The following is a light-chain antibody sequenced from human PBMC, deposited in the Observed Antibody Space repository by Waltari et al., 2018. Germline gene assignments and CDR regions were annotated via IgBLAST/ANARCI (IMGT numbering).Light chain of an antibody. CDR2: WAS. J-gene: IGKJ2*01. Sequence: DFVMTQSPDSLAVSLGERATINCRSSQSVLSNNQNYLAWYQQKPGQPPKLLIYWASTRASGVPDRCGGSGSGTDFTLTISSLQAEDVAVYYCQQYYSTPYTFGQGTKLEIK. CDR1: QSVLSNNQNY. V-gene: IGKV4-1*01. CDR3: QQYYSTPYT.